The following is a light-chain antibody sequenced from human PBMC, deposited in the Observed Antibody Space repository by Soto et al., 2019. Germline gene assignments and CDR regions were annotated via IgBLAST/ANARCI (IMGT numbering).Light chain of an antibody. CDR2: EVS. J-gene: IGLJ3*02. Sequence: QSVLTQPPSASGSPGQSVTISCTGTSSDVGGYNYVSWYQHHPGKAPRLMIYEVSKRSGVPDRFSGSKSGNTASLTVSGLQAEDEADYYCNSYADSIKWVFGGGTKLTVL. CDR3: NSYADSIKWV. CDR1: SSDVGGYNY. V-gene: IGLV2-8*01.